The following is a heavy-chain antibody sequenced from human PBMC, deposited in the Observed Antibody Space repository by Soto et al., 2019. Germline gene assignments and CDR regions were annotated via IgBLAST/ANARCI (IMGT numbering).Heavy chain of an antibody. CDR1: GFTFNNYA. CDR3: AKHGPRYSSSLTHY. Sequence: EVQLLESGGGLVQPGESLRLSCAGSGFTFNNYAMTWVRQAPGEGPEWVSAISGGGDTTYYADSVKGRFTISRDNSKNTLYLQMNSLRAEDTAVYYCAKHGPRYSSSLTHYWGQGTLVTVSS. J-gene: IGHJ4*02. V-gene: IGHV3-23*01. CDR2: ISGGGDTT. D-gene: IGHD6-13*01.